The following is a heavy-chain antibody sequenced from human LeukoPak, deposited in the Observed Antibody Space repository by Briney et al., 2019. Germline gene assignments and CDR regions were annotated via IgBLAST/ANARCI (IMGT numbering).Heavy chain of an antibody. J-gene: IGHJ4*02. CDR3: ARGSKGGYSGPIFTVAGQFDY. D-gene: IGHD5-12*01. Sequence: SETLSLTCAVYGGSFSGYYWSWIRQPPGKGLEWIGEINHSGSTNYNPSLKSRVTISVDTSKNQFSLKLSSVTAADTAVYYCARGSKGGYSGPIFTVAGQFDYWGQGTLVTVSS. CDR1: GGSFSGYY. V-gene: IGHV4-34*01. CDR2: INHSGST.